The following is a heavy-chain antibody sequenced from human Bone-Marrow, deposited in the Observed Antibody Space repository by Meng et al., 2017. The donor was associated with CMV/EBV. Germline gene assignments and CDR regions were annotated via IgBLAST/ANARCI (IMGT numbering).Heavy chain of an antibody. CDR1: GFTVSSNY. V-gene: IGHV3-11*04. CDR2: ISSSGSTI. Sequence: GESLKISCAASGFTVSSNYMSWVRQAPGKGLEWVSYISSSGSTIYYADSVKGRLTISRDNAKNSLYLQMNSLRAEDTAVYYCAADLRDAFDIWGQGTMVTVSS. J-gene: IGHJ3*02. CDR3: AADLRDAFDI.